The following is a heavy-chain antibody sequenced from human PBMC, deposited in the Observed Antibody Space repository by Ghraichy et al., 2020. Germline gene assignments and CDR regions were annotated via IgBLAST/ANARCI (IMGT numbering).Heavy chain of an antibody. D-gene: IGHD1-1*01. J-gene: IGHJ4*02. CDR2: IKRDGSEK. CDR3: VSGNWNSEFDY. Sequence: GGSLRLSCAASGFTFSSYWMTWVRQAPGKGLEWVANIKRDGSEKYYVDSVKGRFTISRDNAKNSLYLQMNSLRVEDTAVYYCVSGNWNSEFDYWGQGTLVTVSS. V-gene: IGHV3-7*01. CDR1: GFTFSSYW.